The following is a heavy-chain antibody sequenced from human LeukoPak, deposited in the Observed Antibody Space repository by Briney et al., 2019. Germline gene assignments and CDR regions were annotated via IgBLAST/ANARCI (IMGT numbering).Heavy chain of an antibody. D-gene: IGHD2-8*01. CDR2: IYKSGTT. V-gene: IGHV4-4*07. J-gene: IGHJ4*02. Sequence: PSETLSLTCTVSGGSIGGDHWSWIRQSAGKGLEWIGRIYKSGTTNYNPSFRSRVTMSVDTSKNHFSLTLTSVTAADTAVYYCAREQSYQDTNGYSYFFDSWGQGSLVTVSS. CDR3: AREQSYQDTNGYSYFFDS. CDR1: GGSIGGDH.